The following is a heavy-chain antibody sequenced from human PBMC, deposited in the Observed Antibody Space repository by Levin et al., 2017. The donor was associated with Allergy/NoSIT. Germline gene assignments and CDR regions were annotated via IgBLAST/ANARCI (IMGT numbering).Heavy chain of an antibody. CDR3: ARMAVARALAAYFDS. CDR1: GFVVSSNY. D-gene: IGHD6-19*01. V-gene: IGHV3-53*01. J-gene: IGHJ4*02. CDR2: MYTDGAT. Sequence: GGSLRLSCAASGFVVSSNYMSWVRRAPGKGLEWVSVMYTDGATYHADSVKGRFTISRDNSKNTLYLQMNNLRAEDTAVYYCARMAVARALAAYFDSWGQGTLVTVSS.